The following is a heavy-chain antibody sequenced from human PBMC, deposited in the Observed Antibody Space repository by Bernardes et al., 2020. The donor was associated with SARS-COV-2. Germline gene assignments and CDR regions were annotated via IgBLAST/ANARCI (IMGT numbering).Heavy chain of an antibody. J-gene: IGHJ4*02. CDR1: GFTFGDYA. Sequence: GGSLRLSCTASGFTFGDYAMSWFRQAPGKGLEWVGFIRSKAYDGTTEYAASVKGRFTISRDDSKSIAYLQMNSLKTEDTAVYYCTRAMLEGAAAGNFDYWGQGTLVTVSS. CDR3: TRAMLEGAAAGNFDY. V-gene: IGHV3-49*03. CDR2: IRSKAYDGTT. D-gene: IGHD6-13*01.